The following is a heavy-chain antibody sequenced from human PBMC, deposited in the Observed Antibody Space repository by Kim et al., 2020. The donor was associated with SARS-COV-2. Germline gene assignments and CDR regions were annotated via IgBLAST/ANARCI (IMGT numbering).Heavy chain of an antibody. Sequence: SETLSLTCTVSGGSVSSGSYYWSWIQQPPGKGPEWIGYIYYSGSTNYNPSLKSRVTISVDTSKNQFSLKLRSVTAADTAVYFCARGGYSSGWYDYWGQGTLVTVSS. CDR2: IYYSGST. J-gene: IGHJ4*02. V-gene: IGHV4-61*01. CDR1: GGSVSSGSYY. CDR3: ARGGYSSGWYDY. D-gene: IGHD6-19*01.